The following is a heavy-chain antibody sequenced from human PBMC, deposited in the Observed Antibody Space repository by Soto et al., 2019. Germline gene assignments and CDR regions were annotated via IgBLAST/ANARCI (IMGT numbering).Heavy chain of an antibody. CDR1: GYSFTSYW. J-gene: IGHJ4*02. V-gene: IGHV5-51*01. CDR2: IYPGDSDT. CDR3: ARLSDIVVVVAALTH. Sequence: GESLKISCKGSGYSFTSYWIGWVRQMPGKGLEWMGIIYPGDSDTRYSPSFQGQVTISADKSISTAYLQWSSLKASDTAMYYCARLSDIVVVVAALTHWGQGTLVTVSS. D-gene: IGHD2-15*01.